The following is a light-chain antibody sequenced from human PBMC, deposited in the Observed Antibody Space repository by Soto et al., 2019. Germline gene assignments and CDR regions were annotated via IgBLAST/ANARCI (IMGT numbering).Light chain of an antibody. V-gene: IGKV3D-15*01. CDR3: QHYGYSQWT. CDR2: GVY. CDR1: QSVSNN. J-gene: IGKJ1*01. Sequence: EIVMTQSPATLSASPGERATLSCRASQSVSNNVAWYQQKPGQAPRLLIYGVYTRASGIPDRFSGSGSGTEFTLTITSLEPEDSAVYFCQHYGYSQWTFGQGTKVDIK.